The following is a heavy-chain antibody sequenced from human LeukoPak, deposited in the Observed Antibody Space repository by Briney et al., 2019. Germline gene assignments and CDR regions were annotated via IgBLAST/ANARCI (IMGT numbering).Heavy chain of an antibody. V-gene: IGHV5-51*01. J-gene: IGHJ3*02. Sequence: GESLKISCKGSGYSFTSYWIGWVRQMPGKGLEWMGIIYPGDSDTRYSPSFQGQVTISADKSISTAYLQWSSLKASDTAMYYCARQRAFGVYSGSSQGPAFDIWGQGTMVTVSS. CDR3: ARQRAFGVYSGSSQGPAFDI. CDR2: IYPGDSDT. CDR1: GYSFTSYW. D-gene: IGHD1-26*01.